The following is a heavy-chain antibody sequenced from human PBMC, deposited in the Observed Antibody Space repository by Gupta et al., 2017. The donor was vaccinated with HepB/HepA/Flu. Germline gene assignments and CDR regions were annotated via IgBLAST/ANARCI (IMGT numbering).Heavy chain of an antibody. CDR2: ISDDGSNK. CDR3: ARGGQWLADSFDI. V-gene: IGHV3-30-3*01. CDR1: GFTFSSYA. D-gene: IGHD6-19*01. Sequence: QVQLVESGGGVVHPGRSLRLSCATSGFTFSSYAIPWVRQAPGKRLEWVAVISDDGSNKYFADSVKGRFTISRDNSKNPLYLQMNSLRAEETAVYYCARGGQWLADSFDIWGQGTMVTVSS. J-gene: IGHJ3*02.